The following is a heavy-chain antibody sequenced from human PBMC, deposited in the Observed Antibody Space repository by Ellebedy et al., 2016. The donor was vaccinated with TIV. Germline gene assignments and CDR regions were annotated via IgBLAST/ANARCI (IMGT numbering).Heavy chain of an antibody. CDR1: GFIFSDFW. CDR3: SRGPVRSDYDY. CDR2: IKKDGSEK. D-gene: IGHD6-6*01. Sequence: GGSLRLXXATSGFIFSDFWMTWVRQAPGKGLEWVANIKKDGSEKYYVDSVKGRFTISRDNGKNSLSLQMSSLRAEDTAVYYCSRGPVRSDYDYWGQGTLVTVSS. J-gene: IGHJ4*02. V-gene: IGHV3-7*01.